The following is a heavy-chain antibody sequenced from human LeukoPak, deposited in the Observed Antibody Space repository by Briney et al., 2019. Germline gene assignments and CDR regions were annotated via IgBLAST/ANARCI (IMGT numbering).Heavy chain of an antibody. Sequence: GGSLRLSCAASGFTFSSYSMHWVRQAPGKGLEWVSSISSSSSNIYYADSVKGRFTISRDNAKNSLYLQMNSLRAEDTAVYYCARVGMVRGVIIMSFDYWGQGTLVTVSS. CDR2: ISSSSSNI. D-gene: IGHD3-10*01. CDR3: ARVGMVRGVIIMSFDY. V-gene: IGHV3-21*01. CDR1: GFTFSSYS. J-gene: IGHJ4*02.